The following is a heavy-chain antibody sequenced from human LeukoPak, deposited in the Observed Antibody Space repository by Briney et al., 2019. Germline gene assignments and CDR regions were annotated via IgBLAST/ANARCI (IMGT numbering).Heavy chain of an antibody. CDR1: GYTFTSYY. CDR2: INPSGGST. J-gene: IGHJ5*02. Sequence: ASVKVSCKASGYTFTSYYMHWVRQAPGQGLEWMGIINPSGGSTSYAQKFQGRVTMTRDTSISTAYMELSRLRSDDTAVYYCARNRPRLYCSSTSCYISNWFDPWGQGTLVTVSS. V-gene: IGHV1-46*01. D-gene: IGHD2-2*02. CDR3: ARNRPRLYCSSTSCYISNWFDP.